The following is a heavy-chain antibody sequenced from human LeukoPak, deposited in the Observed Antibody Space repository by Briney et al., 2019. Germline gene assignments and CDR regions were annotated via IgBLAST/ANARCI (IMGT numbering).Heavy chain of an antibody. CDR3: ARMPYYDSSGYYWDARGYFDY. V-gene: IGHV4-59*01. CDR1: GGSISSYY. CDR2: IYYSGST. D-gene: IGHD3-22*01. J-gene: IGHJ4*02. Sequence: SETLSLTCTVSGGSISSYYWSWIRQPPGKGLEWIGYIYYSGSTNYNPSLKSRVTISVDTPKNQFSLKMSSVTAADTALYYCARMPYYDSSGYYWDARGYFDYWGQGTLVTVSS.